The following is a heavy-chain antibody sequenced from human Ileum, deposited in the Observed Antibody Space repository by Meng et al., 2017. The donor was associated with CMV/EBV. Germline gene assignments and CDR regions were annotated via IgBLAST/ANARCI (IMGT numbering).Heavy chain of an antibody. D-gene: IGHD3-10*01. J-gene: IGHJ6*02. V-gene: IGHV4-59*01. CDR2: ISNSGST. Sequence: GSLRLSCTVSGGSISSFYWTWIRQPPGKGLEWIGYISNSGSTNYNPSLKSRLTMSVDASQNQFSLNLSSVTAADTAVYYCARGRVYYYGWNPPYGMDVWGQGNTVTVSS. CDR3: ARGRVYYYGWNPPYGMDV. CDR1: GGSISSFY.